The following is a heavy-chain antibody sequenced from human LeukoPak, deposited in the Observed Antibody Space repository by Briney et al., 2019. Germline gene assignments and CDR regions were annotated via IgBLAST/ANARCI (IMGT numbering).Heavy chain of an antibody. Sequence: GGSLRLSCATSGFPFETNAMSWVRQAPGKGLVWVATLGYTETFYADSVTGRFTISRDNSKNTVNLQMNRLRVEDTAIYYCAKDWIQFNRVFDCFDSWGQGTLVTVSS. CDR3: AKDWIQFNRVFDCFDS. D-gene: IGHD5-18*01. V-gene: IGHV3-23*01. CDR2: LGYTET. CDR1: GFPFETNA. J-gene: IGHJ4*02.